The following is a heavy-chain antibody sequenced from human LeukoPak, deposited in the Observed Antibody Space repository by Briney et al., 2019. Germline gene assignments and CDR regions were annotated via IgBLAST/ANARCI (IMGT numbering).Heavy chain of an antibody. CDR1: GYTFTGYY. Sequence: ASVKVSCKASGYTFTGYYIHWVRQAPGHGLEWMGRINPNSGDTNFAQKFQGRVTMSRDTSITTAYMELTRLRSDDTAVYYCARDFYDYYDSSGYYNYYMDVWGKGTTVTISS. CDR3: ARDFYDYYDSSGYYNYYMDV. J-gene: IGHJ6*03. CDR2: INPNSGDT. D-gene: IGHD3-22*01. V-gene: IGHV1-2*02.